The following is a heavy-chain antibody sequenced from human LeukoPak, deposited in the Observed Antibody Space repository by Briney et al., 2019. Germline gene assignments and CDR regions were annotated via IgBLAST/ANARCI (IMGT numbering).Heavy chain of an antibody. CDR2: INTNTGNP. CDR3: ARGARAPRSYYYMDL. J-gene: IGHJ6*03. V-gene: IGHV7-4-1*02. CDR1: GYTFTSYA. Sequence: ASVKVFCKASGYTFTSYAMNWVRQAPGQGLEWMGWINTNTGNPTYAQGFTGRFVFSLDTSVSTAYLQISSLNAADTAVYYCARGARAPRSYYYMDLWGKGTTVTVSS. D-gene: IGHD1-14*01.